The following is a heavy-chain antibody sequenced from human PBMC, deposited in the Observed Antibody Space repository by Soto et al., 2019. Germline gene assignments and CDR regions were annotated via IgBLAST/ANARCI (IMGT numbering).Heavy chain of an antibody. Sequence: SETLSLTCTVSGVSVSSDSYYWGWIRQPPGKGLEWIGYIFYSGSTNYTPSLKSRVTISVDTSKNQFSLKLSSVTAADTAVYYCARYSGSYDPPYNWFDPWGQGTLVTVSS. CDR1: GVSVSSDSYY. D-gene: IGHD1-26*01. V-gene: IGHV4-61*01. CDR2: IFYSGST. J-gene: IGHJ5*02. CDR3: ARYSGSYDPPYNWFDP.